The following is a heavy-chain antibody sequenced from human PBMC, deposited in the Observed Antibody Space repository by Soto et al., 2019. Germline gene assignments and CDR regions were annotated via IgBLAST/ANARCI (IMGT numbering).Heavy chain of an antibody. CDR1: GFTFSSYG. J-gene: IGHJ6*02. V-gene: IGHV3-33*01. D-gene: IGHD4-17*01. Sequence: GGSLRLSCAASGFTFSSYGMHWVRQAPGKGLEWMAVIWYDGRNKYYAGNVKGRFTISRDNSKNTLYLQMNSLRAEDTAVYYCARDLLPTVTQPQDYYYGMDVWGQGTTVTVAS. CDR2: IWYDGRNK. CDR3: ARDLLPTVTQPQDYYYGMDV.